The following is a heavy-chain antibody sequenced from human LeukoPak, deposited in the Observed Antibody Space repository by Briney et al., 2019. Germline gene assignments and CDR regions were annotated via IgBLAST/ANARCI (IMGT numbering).Heavy chain of an antibody. CDR1: GGSFSGYY. V-gene: IGHV4-34*01. CDR2: INHSEST. Sequence: PSETLSLTCAVYGGSFSGYYWSWIRQPPGKGLEWIGEINHSESTNYNPSLKSRVTMTIDTSKKEVSLNLTSVTAADTSIYFCASSSKVVRPDSWDYWGQGTLVTVSS. J-gene: IGHJ4*02. D-gene: IGHD6-6*01. CDR3: ASSSKVVRPDSWDY.